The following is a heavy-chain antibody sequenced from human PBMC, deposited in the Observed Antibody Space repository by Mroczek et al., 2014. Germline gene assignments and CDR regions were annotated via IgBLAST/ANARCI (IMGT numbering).Heavy chain of an antibody. V-gene: IGHV1-69*04. CDR3: AGDTAMAHTYFDY. CDR1: GGTFSSYA. CDR2: IIPILGIA. D-gene: IGHD5-18*01. Sequence: GKKPRSSVKVSCKASGGTFSSYAISWVRQAPGQGLEWMGRIIPILGIANYAQKFQGRVTITADKSDEHSLHGAEPALRSEDTAVYYCAGDTAMAHTYFDYVGPGNPGPPSP. J-gene: IGHJ4*02.